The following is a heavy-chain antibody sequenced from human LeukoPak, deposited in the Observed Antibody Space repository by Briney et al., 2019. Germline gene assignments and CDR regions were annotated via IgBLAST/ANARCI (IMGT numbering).Heavy chain of an antibody. CDR1: GFTSSSYG. Sequence: GGSLRLSCAASGFTSSSYGMHWVRQAPGKGLEWVAVISYDGSNKYYADSVKGRFTISRDNSKNTLYLQMNSLRAEDTAVYYCAKERRVANWGYFDYWGQGTLVTVSS. V-gene: IGHV3-30*18. CDR3: AKERRVANWGYFDY. D-gene: IGHD7-27*01. J-gene: IGHJ4*02. CDR2: ISYDGSNK.